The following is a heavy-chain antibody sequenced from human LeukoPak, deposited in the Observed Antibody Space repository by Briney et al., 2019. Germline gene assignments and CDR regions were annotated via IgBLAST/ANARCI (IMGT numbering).Heavy chain of an antibody. V-gene: IGHV1-18*01. CDR1: GYTFTSYG. Sequence: ASVKVSCKDCGYTFTSYGIRWVRQAPGQGLEWMGWISAYNGNTNYAQKLQGRVTMTTDTSTSTAYMELRSLRSDDTAVYYCATLTEPNDYWGQGTLVTVSS. CDR2: ISAYNGNT. J-gene: IGHJ4*02. D-gene: IGHD1-14*01. CDR3: ATLTEPNDY.